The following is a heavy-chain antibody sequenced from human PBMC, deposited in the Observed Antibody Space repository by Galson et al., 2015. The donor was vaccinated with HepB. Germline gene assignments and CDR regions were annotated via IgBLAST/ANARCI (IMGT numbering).Heavy chain of an antibody. D-gene: IGHD1-14*01. J-gene: IGHJ4*02. CDR2: IIPIFGTA. CDR1: GYSFTSYW. CDR3: ARDSRASIGVTAFGY. V-gene: IGHV1-69*01. Sequence: QSGAEVKKPGESLKISCKGSGYSFTSYWIGWVRQAPGQGLEWMGGIIPIFGTANYAQKFQGRVTITADESTSTAYMELSSLRSEDTAVYYCARDSRASIGVTAFGYWGQGTLVTVSS.